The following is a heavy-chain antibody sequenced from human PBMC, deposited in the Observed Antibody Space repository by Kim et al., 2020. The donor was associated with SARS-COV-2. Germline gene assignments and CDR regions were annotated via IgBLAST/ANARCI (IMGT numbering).Heavy chain of an antibody. Sequence: GGSLRLSCEAFGFTFTSHRMNWVRQAPGRGLEWISQIGTTGNPVYYADSVKGRFTVSRDNAKNSLFLQMNSLRDEDTAMYYCARGTYGDYSFANWGQGTLVTVSS. V-gene: IGHV3-48*02. CDR2: IGTTGNPV. CDR3: ARGTYGDYSFAN. J-gene: IGHJ4*02. D-gene: IGHD4-17*01. CDR1: GFTFTSHR.